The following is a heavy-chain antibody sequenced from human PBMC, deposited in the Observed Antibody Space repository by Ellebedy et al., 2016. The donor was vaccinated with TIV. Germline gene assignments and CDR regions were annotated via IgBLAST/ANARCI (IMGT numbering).Heavy chain of an antibody. CDR2: LYPDAKT. Sequence: GESLKISCEASGIIVSDYFMNWVRQAPGKGLEWVSVLYPDAKTNYTDSVNGRFIVSRDNSKNTLYLQMNSLTAEDTAVYYCARDPGGGGDYGDNWFDAWGQGTLVTVSS. D-gene: IGHD4-17*01. J-gene: IGHJ5*02. CDR1: GIIVSDYF. CDR3: ARDPGGGGDYGDNWFDA. V-gene: IGHV3-66*01.